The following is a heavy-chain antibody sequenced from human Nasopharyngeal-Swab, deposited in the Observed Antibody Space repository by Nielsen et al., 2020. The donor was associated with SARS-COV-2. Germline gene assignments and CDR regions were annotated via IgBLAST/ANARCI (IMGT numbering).Heavy chain of an antibody. CDR1: GFTFISSS. CDR2: IVVGSANT. Sequence: SEKVSCKTSGFTFISSSMQWVRQARGERLEWIGWIVVGSANTNYAQKFQDRVTITTDMSTSIAYMELSSLRSEDTAVYYCAADLRGAADAFDLWGQGTMVTVSS. J-gene: IGHJ3*01. D-gene: IGHD1-26*01. CDR3: AADLRGAADAFDL. V-gene: IGHV1-58*02.